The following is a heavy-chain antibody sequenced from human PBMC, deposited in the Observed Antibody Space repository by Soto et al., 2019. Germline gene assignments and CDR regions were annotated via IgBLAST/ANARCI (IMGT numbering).Heavy chain of an antibody. D-gene: IGHD2-8*01. CDR3: ARVYGYYYYYMDV. CDR1: GYSLTDNG. J-gene: IGHJ6*03. Sequence: QAYLEQSGAEVKKPGASVKVSCKASGYSLTDNGITWVRQASGQGLEYVGWISPDSSKTDYAQKFQGRVTMTRDTSIHTVYMELSSLRSDDTAIYYCARVYGYYYYYMDVWGKGTTVTVSS. CDR2: ISPDSSKT. V-gene: IGHV1-8*01.